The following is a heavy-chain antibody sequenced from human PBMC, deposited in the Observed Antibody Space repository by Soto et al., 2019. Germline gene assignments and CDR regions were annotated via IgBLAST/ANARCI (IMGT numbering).Heavy chain of an antibody. Sequence: QTVGSLRLSCAASGFTFDDYAMHWVRQAPGKGLEWVSGISWNSGSIGYADSVKGRFTISRDNAKNSLYLQMNSLRAEDTALYYCAKADGYGSGSYDFDYWGQGTLVTVSS. D-gene: IGHD3-10*01. CDR2: ISWNSGSI. J-gene: IGHJ4*02. CDR1: GFTFDDYA. CDR3: AKADGYGSGSYDFDY. V-gene: IGHV3-9*01.